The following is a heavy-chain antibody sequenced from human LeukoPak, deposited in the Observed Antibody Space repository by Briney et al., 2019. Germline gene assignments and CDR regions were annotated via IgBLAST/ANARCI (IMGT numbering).Heavy chain of an antibody. CDR3: ARRFDS. J-gene: IGHJ4*02. Sequence: GGSLRLSCAASGFTFSSYEMNWVRQAPGKGLQWVSYISTSGTIYYADSVKGRFTITRDIARNSLYLQMNSLRAEDTAVYYCARRFDSWGQGTLVTVSS. CDR1: GFTFSSYE. CDR2: ISTSGTI. V-gene: IGHV3-48*03.